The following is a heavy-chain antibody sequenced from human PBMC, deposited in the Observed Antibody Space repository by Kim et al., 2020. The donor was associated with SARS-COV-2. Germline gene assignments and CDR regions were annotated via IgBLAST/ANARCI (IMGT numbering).Heavy chain of an antibody. CDR2: T. CDR3: ARWRGAAAGDY. D-gene: IGHD6-13*01. V-gene: IGHV4-30-2*04. Sequence: TYYNPSLKSRVTISVDTSKNQFSLKLSSVTAADTAVYYCARWRGAAAGDYWGQGTLVTVSS. J-gene: IGHJ4*02.